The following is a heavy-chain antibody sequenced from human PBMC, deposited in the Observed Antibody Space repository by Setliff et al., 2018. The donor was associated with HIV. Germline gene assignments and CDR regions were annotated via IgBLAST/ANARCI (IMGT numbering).Heavy chain of an antibody. V-gene: IGHV4-38-2*02. Sequence: SETLSLTCTVSGYSISSGYYWGWIRQPPGKGLEWIGSIYYDGSTYYNPSLKSRVIISLDTSKNQLSLRLSSMTAADTAVYYCARDTVGDSRVTEFDYWGQGTLVTVSS. J-gene: IGHJ4*02. CDR2: IYYDGST. CDR3: ARDTVGDSRVTEFDY. D-gene: IGHD2-21*02. CDR1: GYSISSGYY.